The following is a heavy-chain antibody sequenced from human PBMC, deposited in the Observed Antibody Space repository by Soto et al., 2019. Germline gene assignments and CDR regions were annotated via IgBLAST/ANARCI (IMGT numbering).Heavy chain of an antibody. V-gene: IGHV3-15*07. Sequence: EVQLVESGGGLVKPGGSLRLSCAASGFTFSNAWMNWVRQAPGKGLEWVGRIKSKTDGGTTDYAAPVKGRFTISRGDSKNTLYLQMNSLKTEDTAVYYCTTDYYDSSGYSSGAYWGQGTLVTVSS. J-gene: IGHJ4*02. D-gene: IGHD3-22*01. CDR1: GFTFSNAW. CDR3: TTDYYDSSGYSSGAY. CDR2: IKSKTDGGTT.